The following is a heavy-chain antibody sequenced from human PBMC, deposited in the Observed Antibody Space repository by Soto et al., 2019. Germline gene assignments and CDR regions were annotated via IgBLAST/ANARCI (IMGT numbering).Heavy chain of an antibody. J-gene: IGHJ6*03. Sequence: GGSLRLSCAASGFTFSSYWMHWVRQAPGKGLVWVSRINSDGSSTSYADSVKGRFTISRDNAKNTLYLQMNSLRAEDTAVYYCARGGPNDFWSGYVTTYYMDVWGKGTTVTVSS. CDR3: ARGGPNDFWSGYVTTYYMDV. CDR2: INSDGSST. V-gene: IGHV3-74*01. D-gene: IGHD3-3*01. CDR1: GFTFSSYW.